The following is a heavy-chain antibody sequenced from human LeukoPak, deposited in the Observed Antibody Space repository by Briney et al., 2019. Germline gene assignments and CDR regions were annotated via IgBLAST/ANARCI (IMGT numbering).Heavy chain of an antibody. CDR3: ARGTPMAGLFPIDI. J-gene: IGHJ3*02. Sequence: ASVKVSCKASGCTFTSYAMHWVRQAPGQRLEWMGWINAGNGNTKYSQKFQGRVTITRDTSASTAYMELSSLRSEDTAVYYCARGTPMAGLFPIDIWGQGTMVTVSS. CDR1: GCTFTSYA. V-gene: IGHV1-3*01. CDR2: INAGNGNT. D-gene: IGHD6-19*01.